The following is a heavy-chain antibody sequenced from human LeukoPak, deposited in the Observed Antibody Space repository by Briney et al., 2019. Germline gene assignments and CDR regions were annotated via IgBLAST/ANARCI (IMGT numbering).Heavy chain of an antibody. Sequence: SETLSLTCAVYGGSFSGYYWSWIRQPPGKGLEWIGEINHSGSTNYNPSLKSRVTISVDTSKNQFSMKLSSVTAADTAVYYCARGRYCSSTSCYGGDYWGQGTLVTVSS. V-gene: IGHV4-34*01. D-gene: IGHD2-2*01. CDR3: ARGRYCSSTSCYGGDY. CDR1: GGSFSGYY. CDR2: INHSGST. J-gene: IGHJ4*02.